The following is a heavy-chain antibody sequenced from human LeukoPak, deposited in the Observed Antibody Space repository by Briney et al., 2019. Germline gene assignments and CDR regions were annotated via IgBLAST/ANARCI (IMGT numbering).Heavy chain of an antibody. J-gene: IGHJ4*02. Sequence: GGSLRLSCAASGFTFSNAWMSWVRQAPGKGLEWVGRIKSKTDGGTTDYAAPVKGRFTISRDDSKNTLYLQMNSLKTEDTAVYYCSTTYYYDSSEGYWGQGTLVTVSS. D-gene: IGHD3-22*01. CDR1: GFTFSNAW. CDR3: STTYYYDSSEGY. V-gene: IGHV3-15*07. CDR2: IKSKTDGGTT.